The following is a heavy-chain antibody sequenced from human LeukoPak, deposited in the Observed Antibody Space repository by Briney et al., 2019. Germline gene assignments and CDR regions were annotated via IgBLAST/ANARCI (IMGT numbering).Heavy chain of an antibody. J-gene: IGHJ4*02. CDR2: VSGSGSTT. Sequence: GGSLRLSCAASGFPFRSYAMTWVRQAPGRGRDWVTSVSGSGSTTYIADSVKGRFTISRDNSKNTLYLQLNSLRDDDTAVYFCAKDRGYDYPFRYFDYWGQGTLVTVSS. D-gene: IGHD3-16*01. V-gene: IGHV3-23*01. CDR1: GFPFRSYA. CDR3: AKDRGYDYPFRYFDY.